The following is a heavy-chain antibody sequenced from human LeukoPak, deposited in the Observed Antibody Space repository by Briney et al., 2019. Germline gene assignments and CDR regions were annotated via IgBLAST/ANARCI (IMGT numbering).Heavy chain of an antibody. Sequence: PGGSLRLSCAASGFTLSSFWMSWVRQAPGKGLEWVGNIKDDGSEKYYADSMKGRFTISKDNARNSLYLQMNSLRAEDTAVYFCAREIPGRHVALDFWGQGTLVTVSS. J-gene: IGHJ4*02. D-gene: IGHD2-2*02. CDR2: IKDDGSEK. V-gene: IGHV3-7*01. CDR3: AREIPGRHVALDF. CDR1: GFTLSSFW.